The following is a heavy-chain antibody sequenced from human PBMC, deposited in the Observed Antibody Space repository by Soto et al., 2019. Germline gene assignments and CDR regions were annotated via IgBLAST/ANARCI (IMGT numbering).Heavy chain of an antibody. CDR1: GHTLNELS. CDR3: ATMEIRYFGWFY. Sequence: QVHLVQSGTEVKEPGASVKVSCKISGHTLNELSMHWVRQAPGKGLEWVGGFDPEDDEILYAQKLQGRVKMTEDTSTDTAYMELSSLRVDDTAIYYCATMEIRYFGWFYWGQGTLVTVSS. J-gene: IGHJ4*02. CDR2: FDPEDDEI. D-gene: IGHD3-9*01. V-gene: IGHV1-24*01.